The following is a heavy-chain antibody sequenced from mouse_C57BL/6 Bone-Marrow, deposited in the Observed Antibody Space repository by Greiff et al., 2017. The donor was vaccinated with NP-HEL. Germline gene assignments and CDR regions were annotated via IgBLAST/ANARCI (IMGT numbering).Heavy chain of an antibody. CDR1: GYTFTSYW. CDR3: ARRGYYGSSTGYAMDY. J-gene: IGHJ4*01. V-gene: IGHV1-61*01. D-gene: IGHD1-1*01. CDR2: IYPSDSET. Sequence: VKLQQPGAELVRPGSSVKLSCKASGYTFTSYWMDWVKQRPGQGLEWIGNIYPSDSETHYNQKFKDKATLTVDKSSSTAYMQLSSLTSEDSAVYYCARRGYYGSSTGYAMDYWGQGTSVTVSS.